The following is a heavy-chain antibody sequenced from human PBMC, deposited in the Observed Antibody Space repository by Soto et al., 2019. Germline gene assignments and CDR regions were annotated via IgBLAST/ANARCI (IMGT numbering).Heavy chain of an antibody. D-gene: IGHD3-10*01. CDR3: AKAVGEYLYFFNN. CDR2: IDTSGHNT. Sequence: EVQVLESGGGLIQPGGSLRLSCAFSGLTFSRYATSWVRQAPGKGLEWVSGIDTSGHNTYYADSMKGRFTISRDNSNNTLFLQMNNLRAEDTAVYYCAKAVGEYLYFFNNWGQGSLVTVSS. V-gene: IGHV3-23*01. CDR1: GLTFSRYA. J-gene: IGHJ4*02.